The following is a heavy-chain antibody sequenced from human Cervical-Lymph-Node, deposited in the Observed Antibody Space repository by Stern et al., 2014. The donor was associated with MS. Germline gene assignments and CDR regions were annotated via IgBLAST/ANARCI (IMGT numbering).Heavy chain of an antibody. CDR2: VYIGRST. V-gene: IGHV4-61*02. J-gene: IGHJ4*02. CDR1: GGSITSGSYY. CDR3: ARHTTMTSLDY. Sequence: QLQLQESGPGLVKPSQTLSVTCTVSGGSITSGSYYWSWIRQPAGKGLEWIGRVYIGRSTDYNPSLKSRVTISVDTSTNQSSLKMRSVTAADTAIYYCARHTTMTSLDYWGQGTLVTVSS. D-gene: IGHD1-1*01.